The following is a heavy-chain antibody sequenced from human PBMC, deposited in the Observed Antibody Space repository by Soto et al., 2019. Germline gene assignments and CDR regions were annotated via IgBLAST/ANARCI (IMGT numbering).Heavy chain of an antibody. J-gene: IGHJ4*02. CDR3: TRPADGGSGYTFDQ. CDR1: GFIFSGSA. D-gene: IGHD3-22*01. V-gene: IGHV3-73*01. Sequence: EVQLVESGGTLVQPGGSLKLSCAASGFIFSGSALHWVRQASGQGLEWVGRIRSRANSYATSYAASVKGRFTISRDDSQNTAYLQMNSLKTEDTAVSYCTRPADGGSGYTFDQWGQGTLVTVCS. CDR2: IRSRANSYAT.